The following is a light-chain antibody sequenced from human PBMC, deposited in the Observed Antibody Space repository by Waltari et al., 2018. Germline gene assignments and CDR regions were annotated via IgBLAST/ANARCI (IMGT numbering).Light chain of an antibody. CDR2: GAG. J-gene: IGLJ3*02. CDR3: LLLYSRGRWV. Sequence: QQNPGRVPRVLIYGAGNEHAGTPARFSGPQLGGKAALTLSGAQAEDEAEYYCLLLYSRGRWVFGGGTKVSVL. V-gene: IGLV7-46*01.